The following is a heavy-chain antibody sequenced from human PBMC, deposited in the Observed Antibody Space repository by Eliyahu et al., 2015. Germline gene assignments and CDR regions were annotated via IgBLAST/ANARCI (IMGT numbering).Heavy chain of an antibody. Sequence: QVQLQQWGAGLLKPSETLSLTCAVYGGSFSGYYWSWIRXPPGKGLEWIGEIXHSGSTNYNPSLKSRVTISVDTSKNQFSLKLSSVTAADTAVYYCARTAPNYYGSGSYYITPYYYYGMDVWGQGTTVTVSS. V-gene: IGHV4-34*01. D-gene: IGHD3-10*01. CDR3: ARTAPNYYGSGSYYITPYYYYGMDV. J-gene: IGHJ6*02. CDR2: IXHSGST. CDR1: GGSFSGYY.